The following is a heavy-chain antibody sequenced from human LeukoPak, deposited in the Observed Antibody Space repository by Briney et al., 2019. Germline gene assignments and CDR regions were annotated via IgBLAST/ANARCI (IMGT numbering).Heavy chain of an antibody. V-gene: IGHV3-23*01. CDR3: AKGLSGNFDY. J-gene: IGHJ4*02. CDR2: IGGSGGET. Sequence: PGGSLRLSCAVSGFTFSISAMSWVRQAPGKGLEWVSGIGGSGGETYYAESVKGRFTISRDNSKNTLYMQMNSLRVEDTALYYCAKGLSGNFDYWGQGTLVTVSS. CDR1: GFTFSISA.